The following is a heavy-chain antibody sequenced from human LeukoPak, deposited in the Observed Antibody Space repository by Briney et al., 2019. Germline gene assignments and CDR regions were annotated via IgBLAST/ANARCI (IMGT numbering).Heavy chain of an antibody. Sequence: SETLSLTCAVYGGSFSGYYWSWIRQPPGKGLEWIGEINHSGSTNYNPSLKSRVTISVDTSKNQFSLKLSSVTAVDTAVYYCARDTYYYDSSGYSSDYYYGMDVWGQGTTVTVSS. CDR3: ARDTYYYDSSGYSSDYYYGMDV. J-gene: IGHJ6*02. V-gene: IGHV4-34*01. CDR2: INHSGST. CDR1: GGSFSGYY. D-gene: IGHD3-22*01.